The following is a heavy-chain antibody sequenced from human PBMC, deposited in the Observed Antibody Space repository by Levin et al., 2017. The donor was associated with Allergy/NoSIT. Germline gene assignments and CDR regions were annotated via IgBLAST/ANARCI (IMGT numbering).Heavy chain of an antibody. J-gene: IGHJ6*02. CDR3: ANVLRGDSSSWYFLYGMDV. CDR2: ISYDGSNK. Sequence: SCAASGFTFSSYGMHWVRQAPGKGLEWVAVISYDGSNKYYADSVKGRFTISRDNSKNTLYLQMNSLRAEDTAVYYCANVLRGDSSSWYFLYGMDVWGQGTTVTVSS. CDR1: GFTFSSYG. V-gene: IGHV3-30*18. D-gene: IGHD6-13*01.